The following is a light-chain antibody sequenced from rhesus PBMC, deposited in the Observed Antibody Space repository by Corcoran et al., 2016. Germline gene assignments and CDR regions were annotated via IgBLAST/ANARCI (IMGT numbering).Light chain of an antibody. CDR3: QQHYTYPPP. J-gene: IGKJ1*01. CDR2: YAS. CDR1: QDINKY. V-gene: IGKV1S14*01. Sequence: DIQMTQSPSSLSASVGDTVTITCLASQDINKYLDWYQQTPGKAPKTLIFYASSLETGVPSRFSGSGSGTDFTLTFSSLQPDAFAFYSCQQHYTYPPPFGLGTKVEIK.